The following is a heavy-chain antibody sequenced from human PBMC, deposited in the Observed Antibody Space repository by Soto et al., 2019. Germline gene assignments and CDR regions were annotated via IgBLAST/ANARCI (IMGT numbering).Heavy chain of an antibody. V-gene: IGHV4-61*08. CDR1: GGSISSGGYY. CDR3: ARSPLLWFGELESGNYYYYGMDV. CDR2: IYYSGST. D-gene: IGHD3-10*01. Sequence: SETLSLTCIVSGGSISSGGYYWSWIRQHPGKGLEWIGYIYYSGSTNYNPSLKSRVTISVDTSKNQFSLKLSSVTAADTAVYYCARSPLLWFGELESGNYYYYGMDVWGQGTTVTVSS. J-gene: IGHJ6*02.